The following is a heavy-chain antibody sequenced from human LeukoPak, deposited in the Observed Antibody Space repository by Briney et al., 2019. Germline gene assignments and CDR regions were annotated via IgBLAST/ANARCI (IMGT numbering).Heavy chain of an antibody. CDR1: GFTFSDYE. Sequence: QPGGSLRLSCAASGFTFSDYEMNWVRQAPGKGLEWVSYISSSSTIYYADSVKGRFTISRDNAKNSLFLQMSSLRAEDTALYYCARVFELWGRGTLVTVSS. J-gene: IGHJ2*01. CDR3: ARVFEL. V-gene: IGHV3-48*03. CDR2: ISSSSTI.